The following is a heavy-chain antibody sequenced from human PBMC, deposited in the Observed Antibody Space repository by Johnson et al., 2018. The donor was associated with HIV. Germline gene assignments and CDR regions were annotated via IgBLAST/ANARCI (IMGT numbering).Heavy chain of an antibody. Sequence: VQLVESGGGLVQPGGSLRLSCAASGFTFSSYDMHWVRQATGKGLEWVSAIGTAGDTYYVDSVKGRFTISRDNSKNTVYLQMNSLRTEDSALYYCAKDFGSGWADAFDIWGQGTGVTISS. CDR3: AKDFGSGWADAFDI. CDR1: GFTFSSYD. D-gene: IGHD6-19*01. V-gene: IGHV3-13*01. CDR2: IGTAGDT. J-gene: IGHJ3*02.